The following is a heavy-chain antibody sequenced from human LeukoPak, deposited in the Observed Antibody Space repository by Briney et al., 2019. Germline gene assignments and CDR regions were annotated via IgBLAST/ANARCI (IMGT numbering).Heavy chain of an antibody. J-gene: IGHJ1*01. Sequence: GASVKVSCKASGYTFTGYYMHWVRQAPGQGLEWMGWISPNSGGTNYAQKFQGRVTMTRDTSISTAYMELSRLRSDDTAVYYCARDSYYDSSGYYSSEYFQHWGQGTLVTVSS. CDR1: GYTFTGYY. CDR3: ARDSYYDSSGYYSSEYFQH. V-gene: IGHV1-2*02. CDR2: ISPNSGGT. D-gene: IGHD3-22*01.